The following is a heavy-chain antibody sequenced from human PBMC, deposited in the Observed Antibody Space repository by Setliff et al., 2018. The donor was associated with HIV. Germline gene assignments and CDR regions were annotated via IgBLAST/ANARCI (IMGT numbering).Heavy chain of an antibody. CDR1: GGSISSYY. Sequence: PSETLSLTCTVSGGSISSYYWSWIRQPPGKGLEWIGYIYFSGSTSYSPSLRGRVTTSVDPSKNQFSLKLNSVTAADTAIYYCARGNYDTSDYYTNFYYYYMDVWGKGTAVTSP. CDR2: IYFSGST. J-gene: IGHJ6*03. V-gene: IGHV4-59*01. CDR3: ARGNYDTSDYYTNFYYYYMDV. D-gene: IGHD3-22*01.